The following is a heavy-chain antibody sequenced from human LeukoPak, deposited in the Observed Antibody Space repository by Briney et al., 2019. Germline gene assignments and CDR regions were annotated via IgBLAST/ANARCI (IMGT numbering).Heavy chain of an antibody. CDR1: GGSFSGYY. V-gene: IGHV4-4*07. D-gene: IGHD1-26*01. J-gene: IGHJ4*02. CDR2: IYTSGST. CDR3: AREDGSYYQAYYFDY. Sequence: SETLSLTCAVYGGSFSGYYWSWIRQPAGKGLEWIGRIYTSGSTNYNPSLKSRVTMSVDTSKNQFSLKLSSVTAADTAVYYCAREDGSYYQAYYFDYWGQGTLVTVSS.